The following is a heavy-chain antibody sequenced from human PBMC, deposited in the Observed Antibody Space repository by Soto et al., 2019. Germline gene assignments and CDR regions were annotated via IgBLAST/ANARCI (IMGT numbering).Heavy chain of an antibody. CDR2: ISYDGSNK. CDR1: GFTFSSYG. D-gene: IGHD6-6*01. Sequence: GGSLRLSCAASGFTFSSYGMHWVRQAPGKGLEWVAVISYDGSNKYYADSVKGRFTISRDNSKNTLYLQMNSLRAEDTAVYYCVRVRDEYSSFGSYGMDVWGQGTTVTVSS. V-gene: IGHV3-30*03. CDR3: VRVRDEYSSFGSYGMDV. J-gene: IGHJ6*02.